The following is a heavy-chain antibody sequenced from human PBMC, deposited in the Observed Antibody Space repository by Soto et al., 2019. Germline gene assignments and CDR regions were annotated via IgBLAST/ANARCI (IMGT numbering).Heavy chain of an antibody. D-gene: IGHD5-12*01. V-gene: IGHV4-38-2*01. Sequence: SETLSLTCAVSGHSISSGFYSWGWIRQPPGKGLEWIGSIYHSGSTYYNPSLKSRVTMSVDTSKNQLSLKLSSVTAADTAVYYCARYGYRDSARFFDYWGQGTRVTVSS. CDR2: IYHSGST. J-gene: IGHJ4*02. CDR3: ARYGYRDSARFFDY. CDR1: GHSISSGFYS.